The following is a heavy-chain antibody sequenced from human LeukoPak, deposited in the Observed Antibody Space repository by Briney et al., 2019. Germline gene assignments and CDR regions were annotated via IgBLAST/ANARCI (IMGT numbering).Heavy chain of an antibody. V-gene: IGHV4-59*01. Sequence: SETLSLTCTVSGGSISSYYWSWIRQPPGKGLEWIGYIYYSGSTNYNPSLKSRVTISVDTSKNQFSLNLSSVTAADTAVYYCARGVREKNRGFLLYYYYYYMDVWGKGTTVAISS. J-gene: IGHJ6*03. CDR2: IYYSGST. D-gene: IGHD3-10*01. CDR1: GGSISSYY. CDR3: ARGVREKNRGFLLYYYYYYMDV.